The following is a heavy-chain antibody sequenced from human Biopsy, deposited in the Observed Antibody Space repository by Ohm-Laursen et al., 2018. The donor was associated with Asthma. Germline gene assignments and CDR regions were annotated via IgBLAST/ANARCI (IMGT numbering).Heavy chain of an antibody. CDR1: GVSIRSYY. V-gene: IGHV4-59*01. CDR3: ARGISRVTGLFDHFDS. CDR2: IHYSGST. D-gene: IGHD2-21*02. J-gene: IGHJ4*02. Sequence: GTLSLTCTVSGVSIRSYYWTWIRQPPGKGLEWIGNIHYSGSTYSNSSLKSRVTISVDTSKNHFSLKLSSVTAADAAVYYCARGISRVTGLFDHFDSWGQGTLVTVSS.